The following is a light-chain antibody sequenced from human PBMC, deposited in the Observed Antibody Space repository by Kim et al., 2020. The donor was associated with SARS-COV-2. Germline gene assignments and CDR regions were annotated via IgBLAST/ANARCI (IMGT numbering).Light chain of an antibody. CDR1: SSDVGGYNY. Sequence: QSITLPCTGTSSDVGGYNYVSWYQQHPGKAPKLMIYDVSNRPSGVSSRFSGSKSGNTASLTISGLQAEDEADYYCSSYTTTSTLDVFGTGTKVTVL. CDR3: SSYTTTSTLDV. V-gene: IGLV2-14*03. CDR2: DVS. J-gene: IGLJ1*01.